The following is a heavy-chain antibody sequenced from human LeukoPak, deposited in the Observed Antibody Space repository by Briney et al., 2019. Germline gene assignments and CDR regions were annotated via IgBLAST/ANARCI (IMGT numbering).Heavy chain of an antibody. J-gene: IGHJ4*02. V-gene: IGHV3-21*01. CDR1: GLTFSSYS. D-gene: IGHD1-26*01. Sequence: PGGCLRLSCEASGLTFSSYSMNWVRQAPGKWLEWVSSISRSSSYIYYADSVRGRFTISRDNAKNSLYLQMNSLRAEDTAVYYCAHGDYSGYWGQGTLVTVSS. CDR2: ISRSSSYI. CDR3: AHGDYSGY.